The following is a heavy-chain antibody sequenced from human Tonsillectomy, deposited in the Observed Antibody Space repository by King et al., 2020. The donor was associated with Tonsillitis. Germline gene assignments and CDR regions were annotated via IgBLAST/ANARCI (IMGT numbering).Heavy chain of an antibody. J-gene: IGHJ4*02. V-gene: IGHV3-48*01. D-gene: IGHD2-2*01. CDR3: ARAPAGMAPSPHFDY. CDR2: ITSSSSTR. CDR1: GFTFSTYS. Sequence: VQLVESGGGLVQPGGSLRLSCAASGFTFSTYSMNWVSQAPGKGLEWVSYITSSSSTRYYADSVKGRFTISRDNAKNSLYLQMSSLRVEDTAVYYCARAPAGMAPSPHFDYWGQGTLVTVSS.